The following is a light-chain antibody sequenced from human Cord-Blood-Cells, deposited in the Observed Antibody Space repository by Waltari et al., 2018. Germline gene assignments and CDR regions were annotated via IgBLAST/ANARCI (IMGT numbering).Light chain of an antibody. V-gene: IGKV2-28*01. J-gene: IGKJ4*01. CDR3: MQDLQTPLT. Sequence: EIVMTHSPLSLPFTPGEPASISRTSSQSLLHSNGYKYLDWYLQKPGQSPQLLIYLGSNLDSGVPDRFSGSGSGTDFTLNISRVEAEDVGVYYCMQDLQTPLTFGGGTKVEIK. CDR1: QSLLHSNGYKY. CDR2: LGS.